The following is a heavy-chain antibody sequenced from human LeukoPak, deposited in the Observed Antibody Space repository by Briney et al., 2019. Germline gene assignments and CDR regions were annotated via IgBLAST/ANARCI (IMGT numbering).Heavy chain of an antibody. D-gene: IGHD2-15*01. CDR3: AGIGYCSGGSCYEPFDY. V-gene: IGHV4-4*02. Sequence: SETLSLTCAVSGGSISNTNWWSWVRQPPGKGLEWIGEIYHSGSTYYNPSLKSRVTISVDTSKNQFSLKLSSVTAADTAVYYCAGIGYCSGGSCYEPFDYWGQGTLVTVSS. CDR1: GGSISNTNW. CDR2: IYHSGST. J-gene: IGHJ4*02.